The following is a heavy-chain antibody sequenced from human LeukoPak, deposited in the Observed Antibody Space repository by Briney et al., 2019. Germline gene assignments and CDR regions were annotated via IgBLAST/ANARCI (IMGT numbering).Heavy chain of an antibody. CDR1: GASVNDYY. Sequence: PSETLSLTCTVSGASVNDYYWTWIRQTPGKGLEWIGYVHYSGSSDFNPSLESRVTMSLASTENQLSLKVTSVTAADTAVYYCARGGWSLDFWGQGTLVTVSS. J-gene: IGHJ4*02. CDR3: ARGGWSLDF. CDR2: VHYSGSS. V-gene: IGHV4-59*02.